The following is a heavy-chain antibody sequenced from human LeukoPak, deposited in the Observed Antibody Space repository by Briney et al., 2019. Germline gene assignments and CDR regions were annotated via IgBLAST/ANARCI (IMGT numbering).Heavy chain of an antibody. CDR1: GGSISSSSYY. Sequence: SETLSLTCTVSGGSISSSSYYWGWIRQPPGKGLEWIGSIYYSGSTYYNPSLKSRVTISVDTSKNQFSLKLSSVTAADTAVYYCASGGRIVVITTHWFDPWGQGTLVTVSS. CDR2: IYYSGST. CDR3: ASGGRIVVITTHWFDP. D-gene: IGHD3-22*01. J-gene: IGHJ5*02. V-gene: IGHV4-39*07.